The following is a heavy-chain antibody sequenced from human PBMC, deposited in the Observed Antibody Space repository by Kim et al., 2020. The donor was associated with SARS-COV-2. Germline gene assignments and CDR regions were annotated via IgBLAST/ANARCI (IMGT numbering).Heavy chain of an antibody. Sequence: SVKVSCKASGGTFSSYAISWVRQAPGQGLEWMGGIIPIFGTANYAQKFQGRVTITADESTSTAYMELSSLRSEDTAVYYCARAHPRGGSYPKYYFDYWGQGTLVTVSS. CDR3: ARAHPRGGSYPKYYFDY. CDR2: IIPIFGTA. J-gene: IGHJ4*02. V-gene: IGHV1-69*13. D-gene: IGHD3-16*01. CDR1: GGTFSSYA.